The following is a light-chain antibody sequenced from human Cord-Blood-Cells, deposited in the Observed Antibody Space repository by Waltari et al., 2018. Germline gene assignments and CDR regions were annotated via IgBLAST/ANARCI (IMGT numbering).Light chain of an antibody. V-gene: IGLV2-11*01. CDR1: SSDVGGYNY. CDR3: CSYAGSYTFV. Sequence: QSALTQPRSVSGSPGQSVTISCTGTSSDVGGYNYVSWYQQHPGKAPTLMIYDVSKRPSGVPVRFSGSKSGNTASLTISGLQAEDEADYYCCSYAGSYTFVFGGGTKLTVL. J-gene: IGLJ3*02. CDR2: DVS.